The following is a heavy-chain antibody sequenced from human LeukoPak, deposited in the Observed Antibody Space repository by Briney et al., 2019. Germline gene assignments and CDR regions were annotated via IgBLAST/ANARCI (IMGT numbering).Heavy chain of an antibody. CDR2: IYTSGST. J-gene: IGHJ4*02. Sequence: SETLSLTCTVSGGSISSGSYYWSWIRQPAGKGLEWIGRIYTSGSTNYNPSLKSRVTISVDTSKNQFSLKLSSVTAADTAVYYCARGVGAYRGGLDYWGQGTLVTVSS. CDR1: GGSISSGSYY. CDR3: ARGVGAYRGGLDY. V-gene: IGHV4-61*02. D-gene: IGHD1-26*01.